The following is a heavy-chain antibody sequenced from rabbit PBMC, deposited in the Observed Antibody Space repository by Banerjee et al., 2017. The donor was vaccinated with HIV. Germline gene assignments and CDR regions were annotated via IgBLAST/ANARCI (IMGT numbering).Heavy chain of an antibody. CDR1: GFSFSSSYW. CDR2: IDAGSSGST. D-gene: IGHD1-1*01. V-gene: IGHV1S40*01. J-gene: IGHJ4*01. Sequence: QSLEESGGDLVKPGASLTLTCTASGFSFSSSYWICWVRQAPGKGLEWIACIDAGSSGSTWYASWVNGRFTISRSTSLNTVDLQMTSLTAADTATYFCARGGNGSDYAHDLWGPGTLVTVS. CDR3: ARGGNGSDYAHDL.